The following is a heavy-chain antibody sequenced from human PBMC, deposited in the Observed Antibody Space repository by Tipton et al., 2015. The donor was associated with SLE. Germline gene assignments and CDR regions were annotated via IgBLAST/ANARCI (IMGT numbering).Heavy chain of an antibody. V-gene: IGHV3-74*01. CDR3: TRGIDPGSSRISDY. Sequence: SLRLSCAASGFTFDVYTMHWVRQAPGKGLVWISRTNQDGAIRSYEDSVKGRFIISRDNSKSTLYLQMNNVRVEDTALYYCTRGIDPGSSRISDYWGQGTMVSVSS. CDR1: GFTFDVYT. CDR2: TNQDGAIR. J-gene: IGHJ4*02. D-gene: IGHD2-15*01.